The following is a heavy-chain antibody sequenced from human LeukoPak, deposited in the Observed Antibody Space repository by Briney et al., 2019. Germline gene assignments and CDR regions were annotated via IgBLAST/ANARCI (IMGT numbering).Heavy chain of an antibody. D-gene: IGHD5/OR15-5a*01. Sequence: GGSLRLSCAASGSTFSSYAMHWVRQAPGKGLEWVADISYDGRIKYYADSVKGRFTISRDNSKNTLYLQMNSLGAEDTAVYYCAREVTVSTTSQFDSWGQGTLVTVST. CDR2: ISYDGRIK. V-gene: IGHV3-30*04. J-gene: IGHJ4*02. CDR3: AREVTVSTTSQFDS. CDR1: GSTFSSYA.